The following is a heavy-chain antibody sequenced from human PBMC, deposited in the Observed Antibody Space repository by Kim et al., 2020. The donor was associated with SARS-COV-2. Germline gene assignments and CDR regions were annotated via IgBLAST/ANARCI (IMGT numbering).Heavy chain of an antibody. CDR3: ARQLQSAAGRMDV. J-gene: IGHJ6*02. D-gene: IGHD1-7*01. CDR2: IDSGGST. CDR1: GITVSTNH. V-gene: IGHV3-53*01. Sequence: GGSLRLSCAASGITVSTNHMSWVRQAPGKGPEWVSLIDSGGSTYYAGSVQGRVTISRDNYKNTLYLQMNSLRAEDTAVYYCARQLQSAAGRMDVWGQGTTVTVFS.